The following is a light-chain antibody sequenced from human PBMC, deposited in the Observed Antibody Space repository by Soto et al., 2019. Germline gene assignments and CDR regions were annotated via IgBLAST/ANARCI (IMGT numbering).Light chain of an antibody. CDR2: DAF. Sequence: DIPMTQSPATLSVSVGDRVTITCRASQSINSWLAWYQQKPGKAPKLLIYDAFSLESGVPSRFSGSGSGTEFTLTISSLQPEDFATYYCLQHNSYPQTFGQGTKVDIK. J-gene: IGKJ1*01. CDR3: LQHNSYPQT. V-gene: IGKV1-5*01. CDR1: QSINSW.